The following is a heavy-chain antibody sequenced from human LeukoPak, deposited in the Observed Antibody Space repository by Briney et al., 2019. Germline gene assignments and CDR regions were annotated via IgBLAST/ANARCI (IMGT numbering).Heavy chain of an antibody. D-gene: IGHD6-6*01. Sequence: GASVKVSCKASGYTFTGYYIHWVRQAPGQGLEWMGWINPNSGGTNYAQKFQGRVTMTRDTSISTAYMELSRLRSDDTAVYYCARVRGALGYFDYWGQGTLVTVSS. CDR2: INPNSGGT. J-gene: IGHJ4*02. CDR1: GYTFTGYY. CDR3: ARVRGALGYFDY. V-gene: IGHV1-2*02.